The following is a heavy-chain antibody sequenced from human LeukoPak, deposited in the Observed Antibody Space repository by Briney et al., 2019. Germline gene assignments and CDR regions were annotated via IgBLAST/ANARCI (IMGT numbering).Heavy chain of an antibody. J-gene: IGHJ4*02. CDR3: AREASKRGAAAVDF. CDR2: ISSTGSTI. D-gene: IGHD2-15*01. V-gene: IGHV3-48*03. Sequence: GALRLSCAASGFTFSSFEMNWVRQAPGKGLEWVSYISSTGSTIHYADSVKGRFTISRDNAKNSLYLQMNSLRAEDTAVYYCAREASKRGAAAVDFWGKGALVTVSS. CDR1: GFTFSSFE.